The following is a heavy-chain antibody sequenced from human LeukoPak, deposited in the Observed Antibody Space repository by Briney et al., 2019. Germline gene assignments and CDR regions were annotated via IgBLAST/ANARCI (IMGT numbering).Heavy chain of an antibody. Sequence: GGSLRLSCAASGFTFSSYEMNWVRQAPGKGLEWVSYISSSGSTIYHADSVKGRFTISRDNAKNSLYLQMNSLRAEDTAVYYSARERGYSGYDYFIDSPSDYWGQGTLVAVSS. CDR2: ISSSGSTI. V-gene: IGHV3-48*03. J-gene: IGHJ4*02. CDR1: GFTFSSYE. D-gene: IGHD5-12*01. CDR3: ARERGYSGYDYFIDSPSDY.